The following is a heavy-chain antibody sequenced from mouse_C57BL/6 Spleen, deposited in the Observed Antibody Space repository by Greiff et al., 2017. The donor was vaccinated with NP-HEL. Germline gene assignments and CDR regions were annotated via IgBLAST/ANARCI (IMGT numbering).Heavy chain of an antibody. CDR2: IHPNSGST. Sequence: VQLQQPGAELVKPGASVKLSCKASGYTFTSYWMHWVKPRPGQGLEWIGMIHPNSGSTNYNEKFKSKATLTVDKSSSTAYMQLSSLTSEDSAVYYCARERAYDYDWFAYWGQGTLVTVSA. CDR3: ARERAYDYDWFAY. J-gene: IGHJ3*01. D-gene: IGHD2-4*01. V-gene: IGHV1-64*01. CDR1: GYTFTSYW.